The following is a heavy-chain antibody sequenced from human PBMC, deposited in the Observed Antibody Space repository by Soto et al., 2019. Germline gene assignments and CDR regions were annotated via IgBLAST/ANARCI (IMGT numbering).Heavy chain of an antibody. J-gene: IGHJ6*03. V-gene: IGHV3-7*01. D-gene: IGHD3-10*01. Sequence: GGSLRLSCAASGFTFSSYWMSWVRQAPGKGLEWVANIKQDGSEKYYVDSVKGRFTISRDNAKNSLYLQMNSLRAEDTAVYYCARVKAGTYYYYYYMDVWGKGTTVTVSS. CDR1: GFTFSSYW. CDR3: ARVKAGTYYYYYYMDV. CDR2: IKQDGSEK.